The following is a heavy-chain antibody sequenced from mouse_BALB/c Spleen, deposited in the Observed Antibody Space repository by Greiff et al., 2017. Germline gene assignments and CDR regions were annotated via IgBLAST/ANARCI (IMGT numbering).Heavy chain of an antibody. Sequence: EVQLQQPGPELVKPGASVKMSCKASGYTFTSYVMHWVKQKPGQGLEWIGYINPYNDGTKYNEKFKGKATLTSDKSSSTAYMELSSLTSEDSAVYYYAREGNYYAMDYWGQGTSVTVSS. J-gene: IGHJ4*01. V-gene: IGHV1-14*01. CDR1: GYTFTSYV. CDR3: AREGNYYAMDY. CDR2: INPYNDGT.